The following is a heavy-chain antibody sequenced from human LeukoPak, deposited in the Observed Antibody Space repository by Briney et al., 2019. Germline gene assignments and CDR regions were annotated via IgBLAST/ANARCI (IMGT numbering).Heavy chain of an antibody. CDR1: GYTFSSYS. V-gene: IGHV1-18*04. D-gene: IGHD1-1*01. CDR3: ASEVGIGTEGYFDS. Sequence: ASVKVSCKASGYTFSSYSVTWVRQAPGQGLEWMGWISANTGNTNYVEDLQDRVTMTVDTSTRTVYLELTSLRSDDTAVYYCASEVGIGTEGYFDSWGQGTLVTVSS. CDR2: ISANTGNT. J-gene: IGHJ4*02.